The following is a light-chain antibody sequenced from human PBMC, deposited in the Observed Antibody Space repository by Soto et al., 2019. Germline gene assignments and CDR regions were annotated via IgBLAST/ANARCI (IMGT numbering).Light chain of an antibody. V-gene: IGKV1-39*01. Sequence: DIQMTQSPSSLSASVGDRVTITCRASQSISSYLNWYQQKPGKAPKLLIYAASSLQSGVPSRFSGSGSGTDFTLTISSLQPEDFAIYSCQQSYSTPYTFGQGTKLDIK. CDR1: QSISSY. CDR2: AAS. CDR3: QQSYSTPYT. J-gene: IGKJ2*01.